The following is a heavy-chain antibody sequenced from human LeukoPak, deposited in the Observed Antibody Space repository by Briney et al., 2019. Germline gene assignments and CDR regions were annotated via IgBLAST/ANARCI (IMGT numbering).Heavy chain of an antibody. Sequence: GGSLRLSCAASGFTFTTYTMNWVRQAPGKGLVWVSHINSDGSITSYADSVKGRFTISRDNAKNTLYLQMNSLRAEDTAVYYCARDAVDTANAVWGQGTTVTVSS. CDR1: GFTFTTYT. CDR3: ARDAVDTANAV. D-gene: IGHD5-18*01. CDR2: INSDGSIT. V-gene: IGHV3-74*01. J-gene: IGHJ6*02.